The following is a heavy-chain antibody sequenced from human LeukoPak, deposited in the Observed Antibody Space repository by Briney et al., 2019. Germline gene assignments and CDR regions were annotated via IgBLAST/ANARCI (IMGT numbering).Heavy chain of an antibody. V-gene: IGHV1-69*05. D-gene: IGHD2/OR15-2a*01. CDR2: IIPIFGTA. CDR3: AGGEYVFEAFDI. Sequence: SVKVSCKASGGTFSNYAISWVRQAPGQGLEWMGRIIPIFGTADYAQKFQGRVTMTRDTSISTAYMELSRLRSDDTAVYYCAGGEYVFEAFDIWGQGTMVTVSS. J-gene: IGHJ3*02. CDR1: GGTFSNYA.